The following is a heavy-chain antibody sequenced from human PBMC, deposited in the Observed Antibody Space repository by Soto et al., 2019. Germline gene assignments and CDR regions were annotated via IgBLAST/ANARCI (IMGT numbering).Heavy chain of an antibody. J-gene: IGHJ4*02. D-gene: IGHD3-22*01. CDR1: GDSISTYY. CDR2: IYYSGST. CDR3: ARRLYDGSGSYYFDY. V-gene: IGHV4-59*08. Sequence: SETLSLTCTVSGDSISTYYWSLIRQPPGRGLEWIGYIYYSGSTNYSPSLKSRVTISVDTSKNQFSLKLSSVTAADTAVYYCARRLYDGSGSYYFDYWGQGTLVTVSS.